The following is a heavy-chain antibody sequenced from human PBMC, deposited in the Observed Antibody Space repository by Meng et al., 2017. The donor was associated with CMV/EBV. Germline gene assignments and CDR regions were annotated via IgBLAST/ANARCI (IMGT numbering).Heavy chain of an antibody. Sequence: GGSLRLSCAASGFTFSNYWMHWVRQAPGKGLVWVSRINSGGSSTTYADSVKGRFTISRDNSKNTLYLQMTSLRAADTAVYYCALEGLRRIFDRTSYYYGMDVWGQGTTVTVSS. V-gene: IGHV3-74*01. CDR1: GFTFSNYW. CDR2: INSGGSST. CDR3: ALEGLRRIFDRTSYYYGMDV. J-gene: IGHJ6*02. D-gene: IGHD3-3*02.